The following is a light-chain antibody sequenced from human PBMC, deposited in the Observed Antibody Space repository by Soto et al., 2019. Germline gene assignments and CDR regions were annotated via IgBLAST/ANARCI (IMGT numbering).Light chain of an antibody. CDR2: WAS. J-gene: IGKJ1*01. CDR1: QNNKNY. Sequence: DIVMTQSPDSLAVSLGERATINCKSSQNNKNYLAWYQQKTGQPPKLLIDWASTRASGVPDRFSGSGSGTDFTLTISSLQAEDVGIYYCQDYYSSWTFGQGTKVEFK. CDR3: QDYYSSWT. V-gene: IGKV4-1*01.